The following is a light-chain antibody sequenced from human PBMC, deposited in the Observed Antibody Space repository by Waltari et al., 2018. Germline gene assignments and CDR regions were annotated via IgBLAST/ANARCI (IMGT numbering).Light chain of an antibody. V-gene: IGLV1-44*01. CDR1: SSNIGANV. J-gene: IGLJ3*02. CDR2: RSD. Sequence: QSVLTQPPSASGTPGQRVTISCSGSSSNIGANVVNWYQQLPGKAPTLLIYRSDQRHAAGPDRFSGSKSGTIASLAISGLQSADEGDYDCAAWDDSLHGHWVFGGGTKVTVL. CDR3: AAWDDSLHGHWV.